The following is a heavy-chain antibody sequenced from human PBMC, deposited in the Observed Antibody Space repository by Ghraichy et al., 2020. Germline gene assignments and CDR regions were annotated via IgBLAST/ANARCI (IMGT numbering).Heavy chain of an antibody. CDR3: AGFPDPRYSSSWYFVAGGKVGYNYSMDV. D-gene: IGHD6-13*01. Sequence: SETLSLTCTVSGGSISSYYWSWIRQPPGKGLEWIGYIYYSGSTNYNPSLKSRVTISVDTSKNQFSLMLSSVTAADTTVYYCAGFPDPRYSSSWYFVAGGKVGYNYSMDVWGQGTTVAVSS. J-gene: IGHJ6*02. V-gene: IGHV4-59*01. CDR2: IYYSGST. CDR1: GGSISSYY.